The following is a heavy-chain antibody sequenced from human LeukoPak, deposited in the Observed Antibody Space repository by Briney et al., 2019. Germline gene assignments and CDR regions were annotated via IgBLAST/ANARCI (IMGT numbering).Heavy chain of an antibody. Sequence: GGSLRLSCAASGFTLSSYWMSWVRQAPGKGLEWVANIRQDGSEKYYVDSVKGRFTISRDNAKNSLYLQMNSLRAEDTAVYYCARGRDAFDIWGQGTMVTVSS. V-gene: IGHV3-7*04. J-gene: IGHJ3*02. CDR1: GFTLSSYW. CDR3: ARGRDAFDI. CDR2: IRQDGSEK.